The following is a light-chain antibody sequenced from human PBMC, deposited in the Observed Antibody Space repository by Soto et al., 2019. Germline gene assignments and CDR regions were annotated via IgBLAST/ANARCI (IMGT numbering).Light chain of an antibody. CDR2: DVS. Sequence: QSALTQPASVSGSPGQSITISCTGTSSDVGGYNYVSWYQQHPGKAPKLMIYDVSNRPSGVSNRFSGSKSGNTASLTISGLQAEDEADYYCSSYTCSITPYVFGTGTKVTV. CDR1: SSDVGGYNY. V-gene: IGLV2-14*01. CDR3: SSYTCSITPYV. J-gene: IGLJ1*01.